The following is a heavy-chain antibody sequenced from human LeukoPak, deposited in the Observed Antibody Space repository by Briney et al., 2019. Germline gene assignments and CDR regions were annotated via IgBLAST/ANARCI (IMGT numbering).Heavy chain of an antibody. CDR3: ARETTGESDY. CDR2: ISSSGSTI. V-gene: IGHV3-48*04. D-gene: IGHD1-14*01. Sequence: GGTLRLSCAASGFTFSSYGMSWVRQAPGKGLEWVSYISSSGSTIYYADSVKGRFTISRDNAKNSLYLQMNSLRAEDTAVYYCARETTGESDYWGQGTLVTVSS. CDR1: GFTFSSYG. J-gene: IGHJ4*02.